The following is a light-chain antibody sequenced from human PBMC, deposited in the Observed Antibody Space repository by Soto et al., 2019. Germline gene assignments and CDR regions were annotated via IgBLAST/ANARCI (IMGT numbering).Light chain of an antibody. Sequence: QSALTQPASVSGSPGQSITISCSGTSSDIGTYDHVAWYQQFTGKSPKLMIYSVSNRPSGISNRFSGSKSGNTASLTISGLQTEDQAHYYCISSTVSRSYVFGTGTKVTVL. J-gene: IGLJ1*01. CDR2: SVS. CDR3: ISSTVSRSYV. CDR1: SSDIGTYDH. V-gene: IGLV2-14*01.